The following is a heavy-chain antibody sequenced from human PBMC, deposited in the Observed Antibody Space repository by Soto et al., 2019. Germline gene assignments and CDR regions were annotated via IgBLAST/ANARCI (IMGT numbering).Heavy chain of an antibody. CDR3: ARSARYGVVGDY. CDR2: IFHTGTT. CDR1: GDSIYRSYW. J-gene: IGHJ4*02. Sequence: QVQLLESGPGLVKPSGTLSLTCGVSGDSIYRSYWWSWVRLPPGKGPEWIGEIFHTGTTNYNPSLKRRLTMSVDKSKKEISLTLDSVTAADTAVYFCARSARYGVVGDYWGQGTGVTVSS. D-gene: IGHD2-15*01. V-gene: IGHV4-4*02.